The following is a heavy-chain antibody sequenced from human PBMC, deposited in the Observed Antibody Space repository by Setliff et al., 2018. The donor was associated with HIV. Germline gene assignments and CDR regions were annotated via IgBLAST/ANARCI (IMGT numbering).Heavy chain of an antibody. CDR1: GGSISSSNW. V-gene: IGHV4-4*02. CDR3: ARSIAVVNAALDS. Sequence: SETLSLTCGVSGGSISSSNWWSWVRQPPGKGLEWIGEIYHSGSANYNPSLKSRVTISVDKSKNRVSLKLTSVTAADTAVYYCARSIAVVNAALDSWGQGTMVTVSS. D-gene: IGHD6-19*01. J-gene: IGHJ3*02. CDR2: IYHSGSA.